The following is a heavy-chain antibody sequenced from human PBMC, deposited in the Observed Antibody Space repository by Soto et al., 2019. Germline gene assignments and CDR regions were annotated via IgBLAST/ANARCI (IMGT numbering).Heavy chain of an antibody. D-gene: IGHD3-16*01. J-gene: IGHJ6*02. CDR1: GGSVSNYY. CDR3: AREWGLLPYYVMNV. V-gene: IGHV4-59*02. Sequence: PSETLSLACSVSGGSVSNYYWSWVRQPPGKRLEWIGYIYYTGTHDYNPSLRGRANISVDTSKDQFSLKLTSVTAADTAVYFCAREWGLLPYYVMNVWGHGTAITVS. CDR2: IYYTGTH.